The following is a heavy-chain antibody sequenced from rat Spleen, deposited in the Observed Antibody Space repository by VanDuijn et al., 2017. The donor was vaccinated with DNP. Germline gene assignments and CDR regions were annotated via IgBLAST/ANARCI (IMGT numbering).Heavy chain of an antibody. Sequence: EVQLVESGGDFVQPGRSLKLSCLVSGFTFNKYGMAWVRQAPTKGLEWVAYITYDGGSTYYRHSVKGRFTISRDNANHTLYLQMNSLRSEETATYYCTKDLQWYAMDAWGQGTSVTVSS. CDR3: TKDLQWYAMDA. CDR2: ITYDGGST. CDR1: GFTFNKYG. V-gene: IGHV5-20*01. J-gene: IGHJ4*01. D-gene: IGHD1-1*01.